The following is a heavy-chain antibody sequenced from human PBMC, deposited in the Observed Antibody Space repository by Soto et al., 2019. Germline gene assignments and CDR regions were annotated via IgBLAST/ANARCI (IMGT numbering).Heavy chain of an antibody. Sequence: QVQLQESGPGLVKPSQTLSLTCTVSGGSISSGGYYWSWIRQHPGKGLEWIGYIYYSGSTYYNPSLKSRITISVDTSKNQFSLKLSSVTAADTAVYYCGLGAAPKPYFDYWGQGTLVTVSS. D-gene: IGHD2-2*02. CDR1: GGSISSGGYY. CDR2: IYYSGST. J-gene: IGHJ4*02. CDR3: GLGAAPKPYFDY. V-gene: IGHV4-31*03.